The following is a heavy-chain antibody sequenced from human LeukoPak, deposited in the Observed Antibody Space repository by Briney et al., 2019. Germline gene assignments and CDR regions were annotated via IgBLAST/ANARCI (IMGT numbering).Heavy chain of an antibody. CDR2: IDMSWST. CDR3: ARGGLVPGYWYFDL. J-gene: IGHJ2*01. Sequence: PSETLSLTCSVSSGSISSYYWSWIRRPAGKGLEWIGHIDMSWSTNYNPSLKSRVTISVDKSKNQFSLKLSSVTAADTAVYYCARGGLVPGYWYFDLWGRGTLVTVSS. CDR1: SGSISSYY. D-gene: IGHD6-19*01. V-gene: IGHV4-4*07.